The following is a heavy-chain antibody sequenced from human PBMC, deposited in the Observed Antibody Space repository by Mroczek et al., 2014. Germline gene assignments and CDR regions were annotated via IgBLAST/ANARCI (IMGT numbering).Heavy chain of an antibody. D-gene: IGHD1-26*01. Sequence: KESGPGLVKPSETLSPTCTVSGGSISSSSYYWGWIRQPPGKGLEWIGSIYYSGSTYYNPSLKSRVTISVDTSKNQFSLKLSSVTAADTAVYYCARHPAATLDWFDPWGQGTLVTVSS. CDR3: ARHPAATLDWFDP. CDR2: IYYSGST. CDR1: GGSISSSSYY. J-gene: IGHJ5*02. V-gene: IGHV4-39*01.